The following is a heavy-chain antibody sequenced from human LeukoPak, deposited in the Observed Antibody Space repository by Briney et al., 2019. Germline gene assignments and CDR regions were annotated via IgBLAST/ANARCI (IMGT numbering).Heavy chain of an antibody. CDR3: ARDGRGPLDY. D-gene: IGHD1-26*01. V-gene: IGHV3-7*03. J-gene: IGHJ4*02. Sequence: GGSLRLSCAASGFTFSDYYMSWIRQAPGKGLEWVANIKQDGSEKYYVDSVKGRFTISRDNAKNSLYLQMNSLRAEDTAVYYCARDGRGPLDYWGQGTLVTVSS. CDR2: IKQDGSEK. CDR1: GFTFSDYY.